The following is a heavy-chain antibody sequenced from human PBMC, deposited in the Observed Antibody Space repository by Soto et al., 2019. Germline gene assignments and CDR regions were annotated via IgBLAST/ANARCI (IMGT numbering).Heavy chain of an antibody. D-gene: IGHD6-13*01. J-gene: IGHJ4*02. CDR1: GFTFSSYA. CDR3: AKDIGYSSSWYVSVYFDY. Sequence: GGSLRLSCAASGFTFSSYAMSWVRQAPGKGLEWVSAISGSGGSTYYADSVKGRFTISRDNSKNTLYLQMNSLRAEDTAVYYCAKDIGYSSSWYVSVYFDYWGQGTLVTVSS. CDR2: ISGSGGST. V-gene: IGHV3-23*01.